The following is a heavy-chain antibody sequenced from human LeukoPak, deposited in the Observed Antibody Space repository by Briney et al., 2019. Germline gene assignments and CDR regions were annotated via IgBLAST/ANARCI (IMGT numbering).Heavy chain of an antibody. CDR3: ARDKGIAGHNWFDP. Sequence: SETLSLTCTVSGVSISSSNSYWGWIRQPPGKGLEWIGSIYYSGSTYYNPSLKSRVTISVDTSKNQFSLKLSSVTAADTAVYYCARDKGIAGHNWFDPWGQGTLVTVSS. CDR1: GVSISSSNSY. D-gene: IGHD6-13*01. V-gene: IGHV4-39*07. J-gene: IGHJ5*02. CDR2: IYYSGST.